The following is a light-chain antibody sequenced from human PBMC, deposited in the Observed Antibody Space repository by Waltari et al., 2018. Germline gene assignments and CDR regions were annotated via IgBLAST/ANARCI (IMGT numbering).Light chain of an antibody. Sequence: QSALTQPASVSGSPGQSITISCTGTSSDVGGYDSVSWYQQHPGKAPNLMIYEVSNRPSGVSSRFSGSKSANTASLTISGLQAEDEADYYCSSYTSSSSWVFGGGTKLTVL. CDR3: SSYTSSSSWV. CDR1: SSDVGGYDS. J-gene: IGLJ3*02. V-gene: IGLV2-14*01. CDR2: EVS.